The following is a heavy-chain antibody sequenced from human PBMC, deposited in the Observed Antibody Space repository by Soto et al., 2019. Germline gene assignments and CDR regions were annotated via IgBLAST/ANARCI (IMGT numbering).Heavy chain of an antibody. D-gene: IGHD6-6*01. V-gene: IGHV1-69*02. Sequence: QVQLVQSGAEVKKPGSSVKVSCKASGGTFSSYTISWVRQAPGQGLEWMGRVIPILDIAHYAQKFQGRVTITADKSSGTAYMELSSLRSQDTAVYYCAPTLPTSSPGILDYCGQGTLVTVSS. CDR3: APTLPTSSPGILDY. CDR2: VIPILDIA. J-gene: IGHJ4*02. CDR1: GGTFSSYT.